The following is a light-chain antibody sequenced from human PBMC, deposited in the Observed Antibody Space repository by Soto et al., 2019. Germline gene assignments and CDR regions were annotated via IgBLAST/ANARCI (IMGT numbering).Light chain of an antibody. Sequence: QSVLTQPASVSGSPGQSITIPCTGTSSDVGGYNYVSWYQQHPGKAPKLMISDVINRPSGVSYRFSGSKSGNTASLTISGLKAEDEADYYCASYTSSSTYVFGTGTKVTVL. CDR2: DVI. CDR3: ASYTSSSTYV. V-gene: IGLV2-14*03. CDR1: SSDVGGYNY. J-gene: IGLJ1*01.